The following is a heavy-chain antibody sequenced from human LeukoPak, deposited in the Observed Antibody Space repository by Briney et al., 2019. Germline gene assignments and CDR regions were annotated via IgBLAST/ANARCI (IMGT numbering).Heavy chain of an antibody. CDR3: ARLRYYYDSSGYPDY. J-gene: IGHJ4*02. Sequence: ASVKVSCKASGYTFTGYYMHWVRQAPGQGLEWMGWINPNNGGAKYAQKFQGRVTMTRDTSISTAYMELSRLRSDDTAVYYCARLRYYYDSSGYPDYWGQGTLVTVSS. CDR1: GYTFTGYY. D-gene: IGHD3-22*01. CDR2: INPNNGGA. V-gene: IGHV1-2*02.